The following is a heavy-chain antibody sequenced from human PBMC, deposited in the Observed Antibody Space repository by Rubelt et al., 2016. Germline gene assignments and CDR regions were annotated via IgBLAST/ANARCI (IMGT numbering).Heavy chain of an antibody. Sequence: QVQLQQSGPGLVKPSQTLSLTCAISGDSVSSNSACWTWIRQSPSRGLEWLGRTYYTSKWNNEYAASAKSRITINPDTSTNPFSLQLKAVTPEDTAVYYCTRGWAAWDVWGQGTTVTVSS. V-gene: IGHV6-1*01. CDR3: TRGWAAWDV. J-gene: IGHJ6*02. CDR2: TYYTSKWNN. CDR1: GDSVSSNSAC. D-gene: IGHD1-26*01.